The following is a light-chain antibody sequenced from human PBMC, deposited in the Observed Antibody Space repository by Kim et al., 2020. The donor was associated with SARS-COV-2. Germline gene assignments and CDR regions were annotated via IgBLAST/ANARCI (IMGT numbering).Light chain of an antibody. CDR2: YDS. J-gene: IGLJ3*02. CDR3: QVWDTSSDHWV. V-gene: IGLV3-21*04. CDR1: GIGRKS. Sequence: APGKTARIMFGGNGIGRKSVHWYQQRPGPAPVLVIYYDSDRPSGTPERFSGSNSGNTATLTINRVEAGDEDDYYCQVWDTSSDHWVFGGGTQLTVL.